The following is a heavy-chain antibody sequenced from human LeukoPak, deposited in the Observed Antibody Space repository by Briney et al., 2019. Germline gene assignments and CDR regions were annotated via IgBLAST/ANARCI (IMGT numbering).Heavy chain of an antibody. J-gene: IGHJ4*02. CDR1: GFTFDDYA. V-gene: IGHV3-9*03. CDR3: AKSRSSCPSDPFDY. CDR2: ISWNSGSI. D-gene: IGHD6-6*01. Sequence: GRSLRLSCAASGFTFDDYAMHWVRQAPGKGLEWVSGISWNSGSIGYADSVKGRFTISRDNAKNSLYLQMNSLRAEDMALYYCAKSRSSCPSDPFDYWGQGTLVTVSS.